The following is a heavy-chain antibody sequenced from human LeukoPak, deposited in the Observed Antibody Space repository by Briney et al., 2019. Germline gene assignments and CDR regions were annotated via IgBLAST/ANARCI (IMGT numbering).Heavy chain of an antibody. Sequence: PSETLSLTCTVSGGSIRRSSYYWGWVRQPPGKGLEWIGSIYYSGSTYNNPSLKSRVTISVDTSKNQFSLKLSSVTAADTAVYYCARKNYYDISGYVSYTSATDAFDIWGQGTMVTVSS. CDR2: IYYSGST. V-gene: IGHV4-39*07. J-gene: IGHJ3*02. CDR3: ARKNYYDISGYVSYTSATDAFDI. CDR1: GGSIRRSSYY. D-gene: IGHD3-22*01.